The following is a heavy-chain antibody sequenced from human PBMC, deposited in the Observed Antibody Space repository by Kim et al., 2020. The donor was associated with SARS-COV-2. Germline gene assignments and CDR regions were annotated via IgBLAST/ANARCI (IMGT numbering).Heavy chain of an antibody. V-gene: IGHV3-74*01. CDR3: ARDAMDV. CDR2: DGSST. J-gene: IGHJ6*04. Sequence: DGSSTSDAGSVKGRFTISRDNAKNTLYLQMNSLRAEDTAVYYCARDAMDVWGKGTTVTVSS.